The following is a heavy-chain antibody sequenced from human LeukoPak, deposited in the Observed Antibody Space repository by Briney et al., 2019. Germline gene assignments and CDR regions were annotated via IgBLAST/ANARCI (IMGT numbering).Heavy chain of an antibody. J-gene: IGHJ6*02. CDR3: ARDLHSNYSYGMDV. Sequence: GGSLRLSCAASGFTVSSNYMSWVRQAPGKGLEWVSVIYSGGSTYYADSVKGRFTISRDNSKNTLYLQMNSLRAEDTAVYYCARDLHSNYSYGMDVWGQGTTVTVSS. V-gene: IGHV3-66*02. D-gene: IGHD4-11*01. CDR2: IYSGGST. CDR1: GFTVSSNY.